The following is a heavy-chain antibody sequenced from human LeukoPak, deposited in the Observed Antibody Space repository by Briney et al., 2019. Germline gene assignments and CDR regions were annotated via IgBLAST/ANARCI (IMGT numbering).Heavy chain of an antibody. CDR1: GGTFSSYA. V-gene: IGHV1-69*01. CDR2: IIPIFGTA. CDR3: AREQDYGDYRDAFDI. Sequence: SVKVSCKASGGTFSSYAISWVRQAPGRGLEWMGGIIPIFGTANYAQKFQGRVTITADESTSTAYMELSSLRSEDTAVYYCAREQDYGDYRDAFDIWGQGTMVTVSS. D-gene: IGHD4-17*01. J-gene: IGHJ3*02.